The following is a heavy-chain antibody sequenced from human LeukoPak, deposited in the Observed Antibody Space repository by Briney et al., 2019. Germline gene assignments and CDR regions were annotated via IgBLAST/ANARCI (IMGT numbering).Heavy chain of an antibody. CDR2: IYYSGGT. V-gene: IGHV4-39*01. J-gene: IGHJ4*02. CDR1: GGSISSSSYY. D-gene: IGHD3-10*01. Sequence: SETLSLTCTVSGGSISSSSYYWGWIRQPPGKGLEWIGSIYYSGGTYYNPSLKSRVTIYVDTAKNQVSLKLSSVTAADTAVYYCATRGRARDYWGQGTLVTVPS. CDR3: ATRGRARDY.